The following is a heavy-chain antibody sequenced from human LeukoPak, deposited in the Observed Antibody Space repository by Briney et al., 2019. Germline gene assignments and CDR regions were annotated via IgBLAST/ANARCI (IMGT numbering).Heavy chain of an antibody. V-gene: IGHV4-39*07. J-gene: IGHJ6*02. CDR3: ARGDVRGYYYYGMDV. D-gene: IGHD3-10*01. Sequence: SETLSLTCTVSGDSISSSSYYWAWIRQPPGKGLEWIGSIYYSGTTYYNPSLKSRVTISVDTSKNQFSLKVSSVTAADTAVYYCARGDVRGYYYYGMDVWGQGTTVTVSS. CDR2: IYYSGTT. CDR1: GDSISSSSYY.